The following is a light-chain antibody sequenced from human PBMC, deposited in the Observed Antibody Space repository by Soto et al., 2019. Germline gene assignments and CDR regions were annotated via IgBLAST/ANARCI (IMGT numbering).Light chain of an antibody. Sequence: EIVLTQSPATLSLSPGERATLSCRASQSVSSYLAWYQQKPGQAPRLLIYDASNTATDIPARFSGSGSGTDFTLTISSLEPEDFAVYYCQQRSNWTLTFGGGNKVEIK. CDR2: DAS. CDR3: QQRSNWTLT. J-gene: IGKJ4*01. V-gene: IGKV3-11*01. CDR1: QSVSSY.